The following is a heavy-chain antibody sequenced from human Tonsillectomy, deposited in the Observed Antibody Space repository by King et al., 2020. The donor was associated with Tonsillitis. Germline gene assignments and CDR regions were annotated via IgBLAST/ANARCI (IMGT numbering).Heavy chain of an antibody. Sequence: VQLVESDPGLVKPSETLSLTCTVSGDSISSCYWSWIRQPPGKGLEWIGYIYYSGTTNYNPSLKSRVTISLDTSKNQFSLKLSSVTAADTAVYYCAREAVRGAHHFDYWGQGTLVTVSS. CDR2: IYYSGTT. D-gene: IGHD3-10*01. J-gene: IGHJ4*02. CDR1: GDSISSCY. V-gene: IGHV4-59*01. CDR3: AREAVRGAHHFDY.